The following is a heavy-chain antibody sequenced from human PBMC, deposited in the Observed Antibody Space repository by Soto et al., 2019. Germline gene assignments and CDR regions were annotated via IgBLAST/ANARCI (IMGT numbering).Heavy chain of an antibody. J-gene: IGHJ3*02. CDR1: GGSFSGYY. V-gene: IGHV4-34*01. CDR2: INHSGST. Sequence: SETLSLTFAVYGGSFSGYYWSWLRQPPGKGLEWIGEINHSGSTNYNPSLKSRVTISVDTSKNQFSLKLSSVTAADTAVYYCARGRRGLPYYDFWSGYYSSKAFDIWGQGTMVTVSS. D-gene: IGHD3-3*01. CDR3: ARGRRGLPYYDFWSGYYSSKAFDI.